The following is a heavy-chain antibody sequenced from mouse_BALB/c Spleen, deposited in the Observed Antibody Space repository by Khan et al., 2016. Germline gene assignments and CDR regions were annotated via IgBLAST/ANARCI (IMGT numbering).Heavy chain of an antibody. CDR1: GFTFSSYA. CDR2: ISSGGSS. Sequence: EVELVESGGGLVKPGGSLKFSCAASGFTFSSYAMSWVRQTPEKRLEWVASISSGGSSFYPDILKDRFTISRDNARNILYLQMSSLRSEDTAMSYCATKVYYFDYWGQGTTLTVSS. V-gene: IGHV5-6-5*01. CDR3: ATKVYYFDY. J-gene: IGHJ2*01.